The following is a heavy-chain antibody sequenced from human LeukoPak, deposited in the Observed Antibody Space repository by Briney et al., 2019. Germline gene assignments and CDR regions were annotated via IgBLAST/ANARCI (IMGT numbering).Heavy chain of an antibody. CDR1: GYSFTSYW. CDR2: IYPGDSDT. V-gene: IGHV5-51*01. J-gene: IGHJ3*02. Sequence: PGESLKISCKGSGYSFTSYWIGWVRQMPGKGLEWMGIIYPGDSDTRYSPSFQGQVTISADKSISTAYLQWSSLKASDTAMYYCARRGYCSGTSCYAFDIWGQGTMVTVSS. D-gene: IGHD2-2*01. CDR3: ARRGYCSGTSCYAFDI.